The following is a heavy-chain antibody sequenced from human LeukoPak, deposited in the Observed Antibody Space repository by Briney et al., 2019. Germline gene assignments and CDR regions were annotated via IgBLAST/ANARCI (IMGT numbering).Heavy chain of an antibody. CDR1: GGSISSYY. CDR3: ARDQGFGP. CDR2: IYYSGST. J-gene: IGHJ5*02. V-gene: IGHV4-59*01. Sequence: PSETLSLTCTVSGGSISSYYWSWIRQPPGKGLEWVGYIYYSGSTNYNPSLKSRVTISVDTSKNQFSLKLSSVTAADTAVYYCARDQGFGPWAREPWSPSPQ.